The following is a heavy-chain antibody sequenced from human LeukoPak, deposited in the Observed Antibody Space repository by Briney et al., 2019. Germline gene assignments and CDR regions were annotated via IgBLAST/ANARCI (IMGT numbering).Heavy chain of an antibody. CDR2: IKEDGSEK. Sequence: GGSLRLSCAASGFTFNTYWMHWVRQDPGEGLEWVANIKEDGSEKYYVDSVMGRLTISRDNAKNSVYLQMNSLRAEDTAVYYCAREVRYCSSTSCYYYGMDVWGQGTTVTVSS. D-gene: IGHD2-2*01. J-gene: IGHJ6*02. CDR3: AREVRYCSSTSCYYYGMDV. CDR1: GFTFNTYW. V-gene: IGHV3-7*03.